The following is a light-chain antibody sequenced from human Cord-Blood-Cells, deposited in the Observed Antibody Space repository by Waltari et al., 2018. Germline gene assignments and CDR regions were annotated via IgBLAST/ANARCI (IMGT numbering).Light chain of an antibody. J-gene: IGKJ3*01. Sequence: DIQMTQSPSSLSASVGDRVTITCQASQDISNYLNWYQQKPGQAPKLLIYDASNLETGGPSRFSGSGSGTDFTCTISSLQPEDIATYYCQQYDNLPFTFGPGTKVDIK. CDR2: DAS. CDR3: QQYDNLPFT. V-gene: IGKV1-33*01. CDR1: QDISNY.